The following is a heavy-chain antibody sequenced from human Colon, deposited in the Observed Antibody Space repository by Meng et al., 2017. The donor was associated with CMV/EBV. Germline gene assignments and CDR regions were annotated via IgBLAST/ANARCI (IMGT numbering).Heavy chain of an antibody. CDR1: VYTANGYY. CDR2: INPNSGDA. D-gene: IGHD3-16*01. J-gene: IGHJ4*02. CDR3: AREGTYASSSGLGL. V-gene: IGHV1-2*02. Sequence: SVYTANGYYIHWVRQAPGQGLEWMGWINPNSGDANYARTFLGRVTMTADTSISTVYMELRGLRSGDTAVYYCAREGTYASSSGLGLWGPGALVTVSS.